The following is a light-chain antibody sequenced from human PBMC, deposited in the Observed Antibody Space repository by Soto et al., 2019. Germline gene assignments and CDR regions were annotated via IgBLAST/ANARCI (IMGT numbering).Light chain of an antibody. CDR3: QQYGSSPLT. CDR1: QSVSSSY. V-gene: IGKV3-20*01. Sequence: EIVLTQSPGTLSLSPGERATLSCRASQSVSSSYLAWYQQKPGQAPRLLIYGASSRATGIPDRFSRSGSRTDFTLTISRLEPEDFAVYYCQQYGSSPLTFGGGTKVEIK. J-gene: IGKJ4*01. CDR2: GAS.